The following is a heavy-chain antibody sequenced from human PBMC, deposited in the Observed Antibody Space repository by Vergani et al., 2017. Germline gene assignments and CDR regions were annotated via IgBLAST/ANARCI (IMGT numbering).Heavy chain of an antibody. Sequence: EVQLVESGGGLVKPGGSLRLSCAASGFTFSNAWMSWVRQAPGQGLEWVGRIKSKTDGGTTDYAAPVKGRFTISRDDSKNTLYLQMNSLKTEDTAVYYCXRGDYYDSSGYSARAGDYWGQGTLVTVSS. CDR1: GFTFSNAW. CDR2: IKSKTDGGTT. V-gene: IGHV3-15*01. J-gene: IGHJ4*02. D-gene: IGHD3-22*01. CDR3: XRGDYYDSSGYSARAGDY.